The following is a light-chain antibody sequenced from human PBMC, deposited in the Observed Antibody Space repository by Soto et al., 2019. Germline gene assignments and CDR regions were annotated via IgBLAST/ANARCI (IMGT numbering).Light chain of an antibody. V-gene: IGKV1-33*01. CDR1: QDISNY. Sequence: DIQMTQSPSSLSASVGDRVTITCQASQDISNYLNWYQQKPGKAPKLLIYDASNLETGVPSRFSGSGSGTDFTFTIHSPQPEDVATYYCQHYHNLPLFTFGPGTKVDIK. J-gene: IGKJ3*01. CDR3: QHYHNLPLFT. CDR2: DAS.